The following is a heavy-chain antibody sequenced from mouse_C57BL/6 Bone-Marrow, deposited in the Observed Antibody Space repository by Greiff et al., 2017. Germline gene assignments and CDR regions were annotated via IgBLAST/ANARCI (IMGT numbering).Heavy chain of an antibody. CDR1: GYTFTDYE. Sequence: VQLVESGAELVRPGASVTLSCKASGYTFTDYEMHWVKQTPVHGLEWIGAIDPETGGTAYNQKFKGKAILTADKSSSTAYMELRSLTSEDSAVXYCTRSYYFAWFAYWGQGTLVTVSA. V-gene: IGHV1-15*01. CDR2: IDPETGGT. D-gene: IGHD1-1*01. J-gene: IGHJ3*01. CDR3: TRSYYFAWFAY.